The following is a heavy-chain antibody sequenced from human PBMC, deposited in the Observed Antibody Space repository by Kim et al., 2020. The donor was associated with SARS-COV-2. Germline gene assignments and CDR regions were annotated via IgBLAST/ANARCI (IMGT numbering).Heavy chain of an antibody. CDR3: ARDAYYYDSSGYADY. J-gene: IGHJ4*02. V-gene: IGHV3-30*07. Sequence: DSVKGRFTISRDNSKNTLYLQMNSLRAEDTAVYYCARDAYYYDSSGYADYWGQGTLVTVSS. D-gene: IGHD3-22*01.